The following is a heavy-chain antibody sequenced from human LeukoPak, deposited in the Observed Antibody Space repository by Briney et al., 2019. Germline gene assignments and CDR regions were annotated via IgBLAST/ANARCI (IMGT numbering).Heavy chain of an antibody. J-gene: IGHJ6*02. CDR2: ISSSSSYI. CDR1: GYTFSSYS. Sequence: PGGSLRLSCAASGYTFSSYSMNWVRQAPGKGLEWVSSISSSSSYIYYADSVKGRFTISRDNAKNSLYLQMNSLRAEDTAVYYCARDLGGDCPLYYYYYYGMDVWGQGTTVTVSS. V-gene: IGHV3-21*01. D-gene: IGHD2-21*02. CDR3: ARDLGGDCPLYYYYYYGMDV.